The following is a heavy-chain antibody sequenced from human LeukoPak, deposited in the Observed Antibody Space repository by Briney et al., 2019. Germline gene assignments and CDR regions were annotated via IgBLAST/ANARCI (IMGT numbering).Heavy chain of an antibody. V-gene: IGHV4-31*03. CDR3: ARIRLGRPGYYFDY. D-gene: IGHD2-2*01. CDR2: IYYSGST. J-gene: IGHJ4*02. CDR1: GGSISSGGYY. Sequence: SETLSLTCTVSGGSISSGGYYWSWIRQHPGKGLEWIGYIYYSGSTCYNPSLKSRVTISVDTSKNQFSLKLSPVTAADTAVYYCARIRLGRPGYYFDYWGQGTLVTVSS.